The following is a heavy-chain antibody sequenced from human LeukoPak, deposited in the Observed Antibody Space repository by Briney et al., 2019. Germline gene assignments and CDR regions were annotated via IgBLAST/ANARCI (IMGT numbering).Heavy chain of an antibody. Sequence: GGSLRLSCAASGFNFTGYEMNWVRQAPGKGLEWLSYIASGGLSIYYADSVKGRFTISRDNPKNSLLLHMNSLRAEDTAVYYCARVDYGDYGYFDLWGRGTLVTVSS. D-gene: IGHD4-17*01. J-gene: IGHJ2*01. V-gene: IGHV3-48*03. CDR1: GFNFTGYE. CDR2: IASGGLSI. CDR3: ARVDYGDYGYFDL.